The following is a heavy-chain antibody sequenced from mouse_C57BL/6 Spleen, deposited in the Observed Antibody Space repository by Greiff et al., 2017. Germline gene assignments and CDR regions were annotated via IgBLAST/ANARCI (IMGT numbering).Heavy chain of an antibody. J-gene: IGHJ4*01. CDR2: LYPGSGST. V-gene: IGHV1-55*01. CDR1: GYTFTSYW. Sequence: QVQLQQPGAELVKPGASVKMSCKASGYTFTSYWITWVKQRPGQGLEWIGDLYPGSGSTNYNEKFKSKATLTVDTSSSTAYMQLSSLTSEDSAVYYGAREGNYYGSSYTYAMDDWGQGTSVTVAS. D-gene: IGHD1-1*01. CDR3: AREGNYYGSSYTYAMDD.